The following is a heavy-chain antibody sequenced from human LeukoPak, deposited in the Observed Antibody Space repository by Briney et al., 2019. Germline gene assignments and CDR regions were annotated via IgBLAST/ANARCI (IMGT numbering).Heavy chain of an antibody. D-gene: IGHD6-13*01. CDR1: GFRPTDYY. J-gene: IGHJ4*02. CDR3: ARVRGNSCDY. CDR2: IRGDTGDT. V-gene: IGHV1-2*02. Sequence: GASVTVSCKTSGFRPTDYYFHWVRQAPGQGLEWMGWIRGDTGDTDSPQKFQGRVTMTRDTSMNTAYMELSRLTFDDTAMYFCARVRGNSCDYWGQGTLVTVSS.